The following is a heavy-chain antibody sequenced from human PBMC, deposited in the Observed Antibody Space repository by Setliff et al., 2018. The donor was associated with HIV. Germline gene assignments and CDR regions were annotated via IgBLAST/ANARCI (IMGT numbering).Heavy chain of an antibody. D-gene: IGHD3-22*01. CDR3: ARQIWNESPGYGFDP. CDR1: GGSISSSNW. V-gene: IGHV4-4*02. Sequence: PSETLSPTCDVSGGSISSSNWWSWVRQPPGKGLEWIGEIYHSGSTYYNPSLKSRVTISLDKSKNQLSLRLSSVTAADTAVYYCARQIWNESPGYGFDPWGQGTLVTVSS. CDR2: IYHSGST. J-gene: IGHJ5*02.